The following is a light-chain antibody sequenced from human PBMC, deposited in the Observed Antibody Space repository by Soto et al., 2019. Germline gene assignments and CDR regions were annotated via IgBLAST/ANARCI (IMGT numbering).Light chain of an antibody. CDR2: EVT. J-gene: IGLJ1*01. CDR1: SSDVGGYNF. Sequence: QSALTQPASVSGSPGQSITFSCTGTSSDVGGYNFVSWYQQHPGKAPKLIIYEVTNRPSGVSNRFSGSRSGNTASLTISGRQAEDEADYYCSSYTTSTIPWVFGTGTKVTVL. V-gene: IGLV2-14*01. CDR3: SSYTTSTIPWV.